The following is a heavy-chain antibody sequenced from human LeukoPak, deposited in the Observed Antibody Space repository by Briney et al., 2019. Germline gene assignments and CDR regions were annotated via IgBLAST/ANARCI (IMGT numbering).Heavy chain of an antibody. CDR3: ARAAVGVGATDWFDP. D-gene: IGHD1-26*01. CDR1: GGSISSGDYY. CDR2: IYYSGST. V-gene: IGHV4-30-4*08. J-gene: IGHJ5*02. Sequence: SETLSLTCTVSGGSISSGDYYWSWIRQPPGKDLEWIGYIYYSGSTYYNPSLKSRVTISVDTSKNQFSLKLSSVTAADTAVYYCARAAVGVGATDWFDPWGQGTLVTVSS.